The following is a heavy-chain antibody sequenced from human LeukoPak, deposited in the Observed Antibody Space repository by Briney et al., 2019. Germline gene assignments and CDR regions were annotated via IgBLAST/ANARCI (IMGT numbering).Heavy chain of an antibody. Sequence: GGSLRLSCVASGFTFSSYAMSWVRQAPGKGLEWVSAISGSGGSTYYADSVKGRFTISRDNSKNTLYLQMNSLRAEDTAVYYCAKSSSKYSGSGDLVDYWGQGTLVTVSS. CDR1: GFTFSSYA. V-gene: IGHV3-23*01. J-gene: IGHJ4*02. CDR3: AKSSSKYSGSGDLVDY. D-gene: IGHD1-26*01. CDR2: ISGSGGST.